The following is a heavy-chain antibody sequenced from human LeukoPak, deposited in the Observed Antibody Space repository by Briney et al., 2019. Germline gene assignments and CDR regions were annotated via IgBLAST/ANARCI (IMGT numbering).Heavy chain of an antibody. J-gene: IGHJ4*02. CDR1: GFTFSNFG. V-gene: IGHV3-30*02. Sequence: GGSLRLSCAASGFTFSNFGMHWVRQAPGKGLEWVAFIRYDGTNKYYADSVKGRFTISRDNSKNTLYLQMNSLRAEDTAVYYCARDDILTGPFDYWGQGTLVTVSS. CDR2: IRYDGTNK. D-gene: IGHD3-9*01. CDR3: ARDDILTGPFDY.